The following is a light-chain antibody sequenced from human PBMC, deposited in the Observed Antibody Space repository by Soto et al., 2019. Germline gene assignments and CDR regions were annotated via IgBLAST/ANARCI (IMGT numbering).Light chain of an antibody. CDR3: QQRSNWPPIT. CDR2: DAS. J-gene: IGKJ5*01. Sequence: EVVMTQSPATLSVSPGERATLSCRASQSVSSYLAWYQQKPGQAPRLLIYDASNRATGIPARFSGGGSGTDFTLTIDNLEPEDFAIYYCQQRSNWPPITFGQGTLLEIK. V-gene: IGKV3-11*01. CDR1: QSVSSY.